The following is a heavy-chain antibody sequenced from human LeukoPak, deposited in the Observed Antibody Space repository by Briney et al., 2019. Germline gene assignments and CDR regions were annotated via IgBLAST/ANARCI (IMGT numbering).Heavy chain of an antibody. D-gene: IGHD3-10*01. CDR3: ARAAGTGIFAGFDY. CDR1: GFTFSSYS. Sequence: GGSLRLSCAASGFTFSSYSMNWVRQAPGKGLEWVSSISSSSSYIYYADSVKGRFTIYRDNAKNSLYLQMNSLRAEVTAVYYCARAAGTGIFAGFDYWGQGTLVTVSS. CDR2: ISSSSSYI. J-gene: IGHJ4*02. V-gene: IGHV3-21*01.